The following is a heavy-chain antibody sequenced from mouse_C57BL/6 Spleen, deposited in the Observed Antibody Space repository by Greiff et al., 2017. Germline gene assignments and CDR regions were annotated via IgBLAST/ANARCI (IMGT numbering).Heavy chain of an antibody. V-gene: IGHV1-64*01. Sequence: VQLQQPGAELVKPGASVKLSCKASGYTFTSYWMHWVKQRPGQGLEWIGMIHPNSGSTNYNEKFKSKATLTVDKSSSTAYMQLSSLTSEDSAVYYCARHYGSNVYFDYWGQGTTLTVSS. D-gene: IGHD1-1*01. CDR1: GYTFTSYW. CDR2: IHPNSGST. CDR3: ARHYGSNVYFDY. J-gene: IGHJ2*01.